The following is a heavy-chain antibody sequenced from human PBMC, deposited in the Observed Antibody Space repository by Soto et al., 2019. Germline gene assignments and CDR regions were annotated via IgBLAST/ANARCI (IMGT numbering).Heavy chain of an antibody. J-gene: IGHJ3*02. V-gene: IGHV4-59*08. CDR3: ARPHYGDYFLAFDI. D-gene: IGHD4-17*01. Sequence: ETLSLTCTVSGGSISSYYWSWIRQPPGKGLEWIGYIYYSGSTNYNPSLKSRVTISVDTSKNQFSLKLSSVTAADTAVYYCARPHYGDYFLAFDIWGQGTMVTVSS. CDR1: GGSISSYY. CDR2: IYYSGST.